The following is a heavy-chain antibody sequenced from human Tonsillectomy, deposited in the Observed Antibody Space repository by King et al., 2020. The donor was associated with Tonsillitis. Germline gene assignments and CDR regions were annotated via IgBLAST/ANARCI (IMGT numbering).Heavy chain of an antibody. D-gene: IGHD1-26*01. CDR2: MNPTGGNT. J-gene: IGHJ4*02. CDR3: TRGRYSGTH. CDR1: GYTFTSDY. V-gene: IGHV1-46*03. Sequence: QLVQSGAEVKKPGASVKVSCKASGYTFTSDYMHWVRQAPGQGLEWMGIMNPTGGNTNYAQKFQGRVTMTWDTSTSTVYMDLTNLRSEDTAVYFCTRGRYSGTHWGPGTLVTDSS.